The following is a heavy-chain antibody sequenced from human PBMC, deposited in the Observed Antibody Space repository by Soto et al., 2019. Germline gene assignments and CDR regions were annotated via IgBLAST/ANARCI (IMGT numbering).Heavy chain of an antibody. Sequence: GESLKISCKGSGYSFTSYWISWVRQMPGKGLEWMGRIDPSDSYTNYSPSFQGHVTISADKSISTAYLQWSSLKASDTAMYYCASFFYYDSSGYYPHAFDIWGQGTMVTVSS. D-gene: IGHD3-22*01. V-gene: IGHV5-10-1*01. CDR1: GYSFTSYW. CDR3: ASFFYYDSSGYYPHAFDI. CDR2: IDPSDSYT. J-gene: IGHJ3*02.